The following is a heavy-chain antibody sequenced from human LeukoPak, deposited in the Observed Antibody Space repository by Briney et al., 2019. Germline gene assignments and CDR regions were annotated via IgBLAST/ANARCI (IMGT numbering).Heavy chain of an antibody. Sequence: PGGSLRLSCAASGFTFSSYSMNWVRQAPGKGLEWVSSISSSSSYIYYAASVKGRFTISRENAKNSLYLQMNSLRAEDTAVYYCARVSHSGSYYFDYWGQGTLVTVSS. CDR3: ARVSHSGSYYFDY. J-gene: IGHJ4*02. CDR1: GFTFSSYS. CDR2: ISSSSSYI. D-gene: IGHD1-26*01. V-gene: IGHV3-21*01.